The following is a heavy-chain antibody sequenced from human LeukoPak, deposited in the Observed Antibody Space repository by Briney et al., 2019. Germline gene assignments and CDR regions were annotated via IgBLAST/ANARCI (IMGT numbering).Heavy chain of an antibody. J-gene: IGHJ4*02. CDR3: TTGIKTGDH. D-gene: IGHD1-14*01. CDR1: GFTFGEYA. CDR2: IRSKPYGGTT. V-gene: IGHV3-49*04. Sequence: GGSLRLSCTTSGFTFGEYAMSWVRQAPGQGLGWVGFIRSKPYGGTTEYAASVKGRFTISRDDSKSIAYLQMNSLKTEDTAVYYCTTGIKTGDHWGQGTLVTVSS.